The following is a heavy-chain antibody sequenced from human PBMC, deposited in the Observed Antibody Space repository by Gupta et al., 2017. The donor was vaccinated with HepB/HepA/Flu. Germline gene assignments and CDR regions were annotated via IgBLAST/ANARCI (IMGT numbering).Heavy chain of an antibody. Sequence: QVQLVQSGAEVKKPGASVKVSCKASGYTFTSYAMHLVRQAPGQRLEWMGWINAGNGNTKYSQKFQGRVTITRDTSASTAYMELSSLRSEDTAVYYCARDISGTTNYFDYWGQGTLVTVSS. CDR2: INAGNGNT. D-gene: IGHD1-7*01. CDR1: GYTFTSYA. V-gene: IGHV1-3*01. CDR3: ARDISGTTNYFDY. J-gene: IGHJ4*02.